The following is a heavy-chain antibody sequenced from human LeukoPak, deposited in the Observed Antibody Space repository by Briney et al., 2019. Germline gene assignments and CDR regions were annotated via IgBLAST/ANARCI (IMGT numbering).Heavy chain of an antibody. Sequence: SVKVSCKASGGTFSSYAFSWVRQAPGHGLEWMGGIIPFLGTPNYAQNFQGRVTIAADESTTTVSMELSSLRSEDTAFYYCARGGTYSMAIDYWGQGTLVTVSS. CDR2: IIPFLGTP. J-gene: IGHJ4*02. CDR3: ARGGTYSMAIDY. CDR1: GGTFSSYA. V-gene: IGHV1-69*13. D-gene: IGHD1-26*01.